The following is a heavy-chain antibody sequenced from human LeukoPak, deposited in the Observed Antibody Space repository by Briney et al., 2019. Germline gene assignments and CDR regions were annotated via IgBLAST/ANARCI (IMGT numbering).Heavy chain of an antibody. CDR1: GGTFSSYA. CDR3: ARDTSYSRGYSYGPPYYYYGMDV. D-gene: IGHD5-18*01. J-gene: IGHJ6*02. V-gene: IGHV1-69*04. CDR2: IIPILGIA. Sequence: ASVKVSCKASGGTFSSYAISWVRQAPGQGLEWMGRIIPILGIANYAQKFQGRVTITADKSTSTAYMELSSLRSEDTAVYYCARDTSYSRGYSYGPPYYYYGMDVWGQGTTVTVSS.